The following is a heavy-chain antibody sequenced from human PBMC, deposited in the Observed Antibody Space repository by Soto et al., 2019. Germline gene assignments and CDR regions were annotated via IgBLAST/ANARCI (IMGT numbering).Heavy chain of an antibody. J-gene: IGHJ6*02. CDR1: GYSFTDYH. V-gene: IGHV1-2*06. CDR3: ARVGGSGNYYYYGMDV. CDR2: INPKSGGT. Sequence: ASVKVSCKASGYSFTDYHIHWVRQAPGQGLEWLGRINPKSGGTSTAQKFQGRVTMTRDTSTSTVYMELSSLRSEDTAVYYCARVGGSGNYYYYGMDVWGQGTTVTVSS. D-gene: IGHD3-16*01.